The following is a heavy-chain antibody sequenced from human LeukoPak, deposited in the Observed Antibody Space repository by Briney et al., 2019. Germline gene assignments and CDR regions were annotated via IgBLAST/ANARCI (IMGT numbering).Heavy chain of an antibody. D-gene: IGHD3-9*01. V-gene: IGHV4-34*01. CDR3: ARGLKGRPRSAFDI. CDR2: INHSGST. Sequence: PSETLSLTCAVYGGSFSGYYWSWIRQPPGEGLEWIGEINHSGSTNYNPSLKSRVTISADTSKNQFSLKLSSVTAADTAVYYCARGLKGRPRSAFDIWGQGTMVTVSS. CDR1: GGSFSGYY. J-gene: IGHJ3*02.